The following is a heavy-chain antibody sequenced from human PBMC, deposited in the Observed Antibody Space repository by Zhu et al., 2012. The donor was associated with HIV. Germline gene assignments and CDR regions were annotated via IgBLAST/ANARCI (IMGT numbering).Heavy chain of an antibody. Sequence: QVQLQESGPGLVKPSETLSLTCAVSGYSISSGYYWGWIRQPPGKGLEWIGSIYHSGSTYYNPSLKSRVTISVDTSKNQFSLKLSSVTAADTAVYYCARHYYGSGSYHYIYYYYYMDVWGKGTTVTVSS. CDR2: IYHSGST. V-gene: IGHV4-38-2*01. J-gene: IGHJ6*03. CDR1: GYSISSGYY. CDR3: ARHYYGSGSYHYIYYYYYMDV. D-gene: IGHD3-10*01.